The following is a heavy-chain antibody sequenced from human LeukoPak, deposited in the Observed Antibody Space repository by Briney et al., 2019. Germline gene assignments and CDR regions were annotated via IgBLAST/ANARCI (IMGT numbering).Heavy chain of an antibody. CDR2: IYYSGST. CDR3: ARLNYYDSSGYFDY. CDR1: GGSISSGDYY. D-gene: IGHD3-22*01. J-gene: IGHJ4*02. Sequence: SETLSLTCTVSGGSISSGDYYWSWIRQPPGKGLEWIGYIYYSGSTYYNPSLKSRVTISVDTSKNQFSLKLSSVTAADTAVYYCARLNYYDSSGYFDYWGQGTLVTVSS. V-gene: IGHV4-30-4*01.